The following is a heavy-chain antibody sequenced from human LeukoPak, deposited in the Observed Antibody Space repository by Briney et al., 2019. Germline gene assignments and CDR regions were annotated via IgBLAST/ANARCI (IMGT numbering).Heavy chain of an antibody. D-gene: IGHD4-11*01. J-gene: IGHJ5*02. CDR1: GSTFSSCS. CDR2: TDSGDAT. CDR3: AKQFSA. Sequence: GGSLRLSCAASGSTFSSCSMNWVRQAPGKGLEWVSLTDSGDATYYADSVKGRFTISRDNSKNTLYLQMNSLRAEDTAVYYCAKQFSAWGQGTLVTVSS. V-gene: IGHV3-66*02.